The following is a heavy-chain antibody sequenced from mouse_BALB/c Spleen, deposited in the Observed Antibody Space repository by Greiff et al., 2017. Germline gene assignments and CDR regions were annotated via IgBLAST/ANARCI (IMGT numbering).Heavy chain of an antibody. J-gene: IGHJ3*01. D-gene: IGHD2-3*01. CDR2: ISNGGGST. CDR1: GFTFSSYT. CDR3: ARPGDGYYLAWLAY. V-gene: IGHV5-12-2*01. Sequence: EVKLMESGGGLVQPGGSLKLSCAASGFTFSSYTMSWVRQTPEKRLEWVAYISNGGGSTYYPDTVKGRFTISRDNAKNTLYLQMSSLKSEDTAMYYCARPGDGYYLAWLAYWGQGTLVTVSA.